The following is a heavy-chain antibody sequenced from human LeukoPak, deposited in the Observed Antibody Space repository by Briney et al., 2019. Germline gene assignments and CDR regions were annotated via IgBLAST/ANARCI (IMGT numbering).Heavy chain of an antibody. CDR2: ISAYNGNT. CDR3: ARDVVPYDRSGYRFCAFDI. D-gene: IGHD3-22*01. Sequence: ASVKVSCKASGYTFTSYGISWVRQAPGQGLEWMGWISAYNGNTNYAQKLQGRVTMTTDTSTSTAYMELRSLRSDDTAVYYCARDVVPYDRSGYRFCAFDIWGQGTMVTVSS. V-gene: IGHV1-18*01. CDR1: GYTFTSYG. J-gene: IGHJ3*02.